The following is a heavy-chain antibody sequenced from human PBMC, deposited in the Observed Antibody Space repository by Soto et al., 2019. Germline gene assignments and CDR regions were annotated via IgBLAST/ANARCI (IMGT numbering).Heavy chain of an antibody. CDR2: IYYSGST. V-gene: IGHV4-61*01. D-gene: IGHD6-13*01. CDR3: ARIGQQLVYYYYYAMDV. J-gene: IGHJ6*02. Sequence: SETLSLTCTVSGGSVSSGSYYWSWIRQPPGKGLEWIGYIYYSGSTNYNPSLKSRVTISVDTSKNQFSLKLSSVTAADTAVYYCARIGQQLVYYYYYAMDVWGQGTTVTVSS. CDR1: GGSVSSGSYY.